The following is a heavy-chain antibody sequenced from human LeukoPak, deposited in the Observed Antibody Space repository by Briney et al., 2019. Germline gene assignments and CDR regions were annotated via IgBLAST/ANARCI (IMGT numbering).Heavy chain of an antibody. CDR3: AGHHPRNTVDF. D-gene: IGHD2/OR15-2a*01. Sequence: PSETLSLTCTVSGGSISSYYWSWIRQPPGKGLEWIACISDIGSINYNPSLKSRVTISLDTSKNQFSLKLSSVTAADTAVYYCAGHHPRNTVDFWGQGTLVTVSP. J-gene: IGHJ4*02. CDR2: ISDIGSI. CDR1: GGSISSYY. V-gene: IGHV4-59*08.